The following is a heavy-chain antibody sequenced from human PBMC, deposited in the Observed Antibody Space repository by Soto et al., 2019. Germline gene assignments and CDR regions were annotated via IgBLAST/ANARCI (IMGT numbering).Heavy chain of an antibody. J-gene: IGHJ6*02. CDR1: GYTFYTYS. Sequence: ASVKVSCKASGYTFYTYSIAWVRQAPVQGLEWLGWISTYNGNTNYAQKLQGRVTMTTDTSTTTAYMELSRLRSDDTAVYYCARDIVVVVAARDYYYGMDVWGQGTTVTVSS. CDR3: ARDIVVVVAARDYYYGMDV. V-gene: IGHV1-18*01. D-gene: IGHD2-15*01. CDR2: ISTYNGNT.